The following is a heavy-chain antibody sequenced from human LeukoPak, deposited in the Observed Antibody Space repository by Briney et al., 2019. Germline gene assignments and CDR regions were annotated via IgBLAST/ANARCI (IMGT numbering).Heavy chain of an antibody. J-gene: IGHJ4*02. Sequence: SETLSLTCTVSGGSISSGSYYWSWIRQPAGKGLEWIGRIYTSGSTNYNPSLKSRVTISVDTSKNQFSLKLSSVTAADTAVYYCARDREYYPDYWGQGTLVTVSS. D-gene: IGHD3-10*01. V-gene: IGHV4-61*02. CDR3: ARDREYYPDY. CDR2: IYTSGST. CDR1: GGSISSGSYY.